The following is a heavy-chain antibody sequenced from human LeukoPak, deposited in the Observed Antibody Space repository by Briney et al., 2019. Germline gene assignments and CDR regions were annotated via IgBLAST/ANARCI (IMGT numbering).Heavy chain of an antibody. CDR2: ISSSGGST. V-gene: IGHV3-64D*09. CDR3: VKGSGQQLALDC. J-gene: IGHJ4*02. CDR1: GFIFSSYA. D-gene: IGHD6-13*01. Sequence: GGSLRLSCSASGFIFSSYAMHWVRQAPGKRLEYVSAISSSGGSTYYADSVKGRFTISRDNSKNTLYLQMSSLRAEDTAVYYCVKGSGQQLALDCWGQGILVTVSS.